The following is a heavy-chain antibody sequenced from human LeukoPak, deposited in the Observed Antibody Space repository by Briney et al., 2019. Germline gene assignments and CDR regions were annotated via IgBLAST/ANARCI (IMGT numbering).Heavy chain of an antibody. V-gene: IGHV1-18*01. J-gene: IGHJ3*02. Sequence: GASVKVSCKASGYTFTSYGISWVRQAPGQGLEWMGWISAYSGNTNYAQKLQGRVTMTTDTSTSTAYMELRSLRSDDTAVYYCARGGGFLAVAWSWGWERSAFDIWGQGTMVTVSS. CDR2: ISAYSGNT. D-gene: IGHD6-19*01. CDR3: ARGGGFLAVAWSWGWERSAFDI. CDR1: GYTFTSYG.